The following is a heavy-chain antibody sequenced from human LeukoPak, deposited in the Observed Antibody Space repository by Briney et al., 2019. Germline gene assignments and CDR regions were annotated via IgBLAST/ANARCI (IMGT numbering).Heavy chain of an antibody. CDR2: IYYSGST. D-gene: IGHD2-2*01. CDR1: GGSISSSSYY. J-gene: IGHJ4*02. Sequence: SETLSLTCTVSGGSISSSSYYWGWIRQPPGKGLEWIGSIYYSGSTYYNPSLKSRVTISVDTSKNQFSLKLSSVTAADTAVYYCARERVGCSSTSCYVFDYWGQGTLVTVSS. CDR3: ARERVGCSSTSCYVFDY. V-gene: IGHV4-39*02.